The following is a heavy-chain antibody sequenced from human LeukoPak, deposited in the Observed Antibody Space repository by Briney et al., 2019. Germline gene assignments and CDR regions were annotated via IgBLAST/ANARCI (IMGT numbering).Heavy chain of an antibody. CDR3: ASEIRDFDY. CDR1: GFTFSSYS. CDR2: ISSSSSTI. Sequence: GGSLRLSCAASGFTFSSYSMNWVRQAPGKGLEWVSYISSSSSTIYYADSVKGRFTISRGNAKNSLYLQMNSLRAEDTAVYYCASEIRDFDYWGQGTLVTVSS. V-gene: IGHV3-48*04. J-gene: IGHJ4*02. D-gene: IGHD4-17*01.